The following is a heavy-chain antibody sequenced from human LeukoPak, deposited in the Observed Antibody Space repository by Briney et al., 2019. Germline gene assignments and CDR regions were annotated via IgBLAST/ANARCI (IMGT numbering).Heavy chain of an antibody. Sequence: PGGSLRLSCAASGFTFSSYAMHWVRQAPGKGLEWVAVISYDGSNKYYADSVKGRFTISRDNSKNTLYLQMNSLRAEDTAVYYCASQAAAGSPGDYWGQGTLVTVSS. CDR3: ASQAAAGSPGDY. CDR1: GFTFSSYA. CDR2: ISYDGSNK. V-gene: IGHV3-30-3*01. D-gene: IGHD6-13*01. J-gene: IGHJ4*02.